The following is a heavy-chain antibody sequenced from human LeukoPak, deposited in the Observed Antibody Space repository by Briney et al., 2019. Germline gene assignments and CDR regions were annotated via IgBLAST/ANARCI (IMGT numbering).Heavy chain of an antibody. CDR3: ARVRKLELRY. D-gene: IGHD1-7*01. V-gene: IGHV3-21*01. J-gene: IGHJ4*02. CDR1: GFTFSSYS. CDR2: ISSSSSYI. Sequence: GGSLRLSCAASGFTFSSYSMNWVRQAPGKGLEWVSSISSSSSYIYYADSVKGRFTFSRDNAKNSLYLQMNSLRAEDTAVYYCARVRKLELRYWGQGTLVTVSS.